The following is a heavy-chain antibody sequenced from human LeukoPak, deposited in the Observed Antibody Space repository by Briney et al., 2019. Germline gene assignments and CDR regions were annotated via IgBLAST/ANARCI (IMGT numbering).Heavy chain of an antibody. CDR2: ISGSGDST. Sequence: GGSLRLSCAGSGFTFSDYTMHWVRQGPGKGLEWVSGISGSGDSTFYADSVKGRFTISRDNSKNTRYLQMNSLRAEDTAVYYCAKTYYSSRAHYYYYYYMDVWGKGTTVTISS. J-gene: IGHJ6*03. CDR3: AKTYYSSRAHYYYYYYMDV. D-gene: IGHD3-10*01. CDR1: GFTFSDYT. V-gene: IGHV3-23*01.